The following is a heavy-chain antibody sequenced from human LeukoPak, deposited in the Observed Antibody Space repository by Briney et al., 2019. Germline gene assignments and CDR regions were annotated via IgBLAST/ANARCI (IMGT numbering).Heavy chain of an antibody. CDR3: TRVYYYDSSGYWALIYDAFDI. D-gene: IGHD3-22*01. J-gene: IGHJ3*02. CDR1: GFTFGDYA. Sequence: PGGSLRLSCTASGFTFGDYAMSWFRQAPGKGLEWVGFIRSKAYGGTTEYAASVKGRFTISRDDSKSIAYLQMNSLKTEDTAVYYCTRVYYYDSSGYWALIYDAFDIWGQGTMVTVSS. CDR2: IRSKAYGGTT. V-gene: IGHV3-49*03.